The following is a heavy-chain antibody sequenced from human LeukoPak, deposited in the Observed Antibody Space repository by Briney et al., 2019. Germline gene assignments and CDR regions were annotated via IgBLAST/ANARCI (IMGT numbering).Heavy chain of an antibody. CDR1: GFPFDNYA. J-gene: IGHJ5*02. CDR3: ARAGIVGANWFDP. D-gene: IGHD1-26*01. V-gene: IGHV3-74*01. Sequence: PGGSLRLSCAASGFPFDNYAMHWARQAPGKGLVWVSRINSDGSSTSYADSVKGRFTISRDNAKNTLYLQMNSLRAEDTAVYYCARAGIVGANWFDPWGQGTLVTVSS. CDR2: INSDGSST.